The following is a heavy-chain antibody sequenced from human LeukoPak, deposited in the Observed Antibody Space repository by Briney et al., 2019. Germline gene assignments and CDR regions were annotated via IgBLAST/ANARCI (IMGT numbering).Heavy chain of an antibody. V-gene: IGHV3-23*01. CDR3: AKAVESGGLFDS. CDR1: GFTFINYA. CDR2: ITNGATGT. D-gene: IGHD4-23*01. Sequence: GGSLRLSCAASGFTFINYAMTWVRQAPGKGLEWVSTITNGATGTFYADSVKGRFTISGDNSRNTVYLQMNSLRAEDTAVYYCAKAVESGGLFDSWGQGTLVTVSS. J-gene: IGHJ4*02.